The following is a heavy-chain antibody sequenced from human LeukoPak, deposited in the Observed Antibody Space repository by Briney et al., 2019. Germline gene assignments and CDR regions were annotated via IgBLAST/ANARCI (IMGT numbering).Heavy chain of an antibody. J-gene: IGHJ4*02. CDR1: GYSFSGYW. D-gene: IGHD2-2*01. CDR3: ARGEYCSSTRCSFDN. Sequence: GESLKISCKASGYSFSGYWIGWVRQMPGKGLEWMGIIYPGDSHTRYSPSFQGQVTILADKSISTAYLQWSSLKASDTAMYYCARGEYCSSTRCSFDNWGQGTLVTVSS. V-gene: IGHV5-51*01. CDR2: IYPGDSHT.